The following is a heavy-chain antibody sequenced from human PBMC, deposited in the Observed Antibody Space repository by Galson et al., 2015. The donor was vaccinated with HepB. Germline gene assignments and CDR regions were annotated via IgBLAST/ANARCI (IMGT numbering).Heavy chain of an antibody. CDR1: GFTFSSYS. CDR2: ISSSSSYI. D-gene: IGHD3-22*01. J-gene: IGHJ4*02. V-gene: IGHV3-21*01. CDR3: AREGYYDSTVLGN. Sequence: SLRLSCAASGFTFSSYSMNWVRQAPGKGLEWVSSISSSSSYIYYADSVKGRFTISRDNAKNSLYLQMNSLRAEDTAVYYCAREGYYDSTVLGNWGQGTLVTVSS.